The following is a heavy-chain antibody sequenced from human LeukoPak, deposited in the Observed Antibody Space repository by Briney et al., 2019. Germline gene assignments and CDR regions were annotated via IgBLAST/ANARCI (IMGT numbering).Heavy chain of an antibody. Sequence: ASVKVSCKDSGYTFTSYGISWVRQAPGQGLEWMGWISAYNGNTNYAQKLQGRVTMTTDTSTSTAYMELRSLRSDDTAVYYCARVPRGAGYFDYWGQGTLVTVSS. CDR2: ISAYNGNT. D-gene: IGHD6-19*01. CDR3: ARVPRGAGYFDY. V-gene: IGHV1-18*01. CDR1: GYTFTSYG. J-gene: IGHJ4*02.